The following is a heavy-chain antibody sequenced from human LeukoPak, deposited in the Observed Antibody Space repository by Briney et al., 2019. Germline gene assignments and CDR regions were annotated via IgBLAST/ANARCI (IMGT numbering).Heavy chain of an antibody. J-gene: IGHJ4*02. CDR1: GFTFSSYA. D-gene: IGHD3-9*01. V-gene: IGHV3-30-3*02. CDR3: ASPYDILTGYLDY. CDR2: ISYDGSNK. Sequence: GGSLRLSCAASGFTFSSYAMHWVRQAPGKGLEWVAVISYDGSNKYYADSVKGRFTISRDNSKNTLYLQMNSLRAEDTAVYYCASPYDILTGYLDYWGQGTLVTVSS.